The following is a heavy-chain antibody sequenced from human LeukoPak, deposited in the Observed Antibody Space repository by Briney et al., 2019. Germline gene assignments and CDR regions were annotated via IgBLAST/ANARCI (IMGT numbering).Heavy chain of an antibody. CDR1: GGSISSYY. V-gene: IGHV4-59*01. Sequence: SETLSLTCTVSGGSISSYYWSWIRQPPGKGLEWIGYIYYSGSTNYNPSLKSRVSISVDTSKNQFSLMLSSVTAADTAVYYCARTGSTVTMLYPFDHWGQGTLVTVSS. J-gene: IGHJ4*02. CDR2: IYYSGST. D-gene: IGHD4-17*01. CDR3: ARTGSTVTMLYPFDH.